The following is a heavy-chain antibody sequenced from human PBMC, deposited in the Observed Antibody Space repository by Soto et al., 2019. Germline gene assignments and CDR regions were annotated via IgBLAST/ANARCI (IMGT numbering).Heavy chain of an antibody. CDR2: IYGNAGAT. D-gene: IGHD5-18*01. CDR1: GFTFSTFS. CDR3: ARDQGYSHY. J-gene: IGHJ4*02. Sequence: PGGSLRLSCAGSGFTFSTFSMNWVRQAPGKGLEWVSSIYGNAGATFYADSVKGRFTISRDNSKNTLYLQMNSLRAEDTAVYYCARDQGYSHYWGQGTLVTVSS. V-gene: IGHV3-66*01.